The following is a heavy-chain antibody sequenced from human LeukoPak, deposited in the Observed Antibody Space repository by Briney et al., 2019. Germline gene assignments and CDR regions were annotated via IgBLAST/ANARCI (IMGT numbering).Heavy chain of an antibody. CDR2: INPNSGGT. J-gene: IGHJ2*01. CDR3: ARGGLYGSVPAWYFDL. CDR1: GYTFDRYG. Sequence: ASVKVSCKGSGYTFDRYGVTWVRQAPGQGLEWMGWINPNSGGTNYAQKFQGWVTMTRDTSISTAYMELSRLRSDDTAVYYCARGGLYGSVPAWYFDLWGRGTLVTVSS. D-gene: IGHD3-10*01. V-gene: IGHV1-2*04.